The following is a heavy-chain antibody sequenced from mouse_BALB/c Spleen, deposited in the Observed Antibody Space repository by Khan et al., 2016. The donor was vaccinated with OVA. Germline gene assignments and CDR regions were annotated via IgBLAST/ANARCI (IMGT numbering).Heavy chain of an antibody. D-gene: IGHD4-1*01. V-gene: IGHV3-2*02. Sequence: EVQLQESGPGLVKPSQSLSLTCTVTGYSITSDYAWNWIRQFPGNKLEWMGYISNSDTTTYNPSLKSRISITRDTSKNQFFLHLNSVTTEDTATYYCASELGRYYAMDYWGQGTSVTVSS. J-gene: IGHJ4*01. CDR1: GYSITSDYA. CDR3: ASELGRYYAMDY. CDR2: ISNSDTT.